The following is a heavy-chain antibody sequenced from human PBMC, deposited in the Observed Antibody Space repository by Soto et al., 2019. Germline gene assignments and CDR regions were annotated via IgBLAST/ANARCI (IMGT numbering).Heavy chain of an antibody. CDR3: AKVRSSSGWSPGLDAFDI. Sequence: SETLSLTCTISGGSFTNYYWSWVRQSPGKGLEWIGYIYYAGSTHYNPSLKSRVTISLDTANNKFFLRLMSVTAADTAVYYCAKVRSSSGWSPGLDAFDIWGQGTMVT. J-gene: IGHJ3*02. D-gene: IGHD6-19*01. CDR2: IYYAGST. CDR1: GGSFTNYY. V-gene: IGHV4-59*01.